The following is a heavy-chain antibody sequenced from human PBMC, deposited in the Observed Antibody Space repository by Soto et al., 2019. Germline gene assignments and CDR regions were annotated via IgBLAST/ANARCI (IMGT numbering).Heavy chain of an antibody. V-gene: IGHV3-23*01. J-gene: IGHJ4*02. CDR1: GFFFSSYG. Sequence: EVQLLESGGGLVQPGGSLRLSGAASGFFFSSYGMSWVGQAPGKGREWVSGIGGSGGYTSYADSVKGRFTISRDNSKNTLYLQMKSLRADDTAVYYCAKDAAMVSSTFNYFDYWGQGTLVTVSS. CDR3: AKDAAMVSSTFNYFDY. CDR2: IGGSGGYT. D-gene: IGHD6-13*01.